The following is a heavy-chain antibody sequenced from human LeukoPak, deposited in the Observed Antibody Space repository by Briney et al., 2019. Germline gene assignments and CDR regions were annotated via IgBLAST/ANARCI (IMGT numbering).Heavy chain of an antibody. CDR1: GFTFSTYS. CDR3: ARGPGGASYYYYYYMDV. Sequence: GGSLRLSCAASGFTFSTYSMNWVRQAPGKGLEWVSSVISTGTYVYYADSVKGRLTISRDNAKNSLYLQMNSLRAEDTAVYYCARGPGGASYYYYYYMDVWGKGTTVTVSS. V-gene: IGHV3-21*01. D-gene: IGHD4/OR15-4a*01. J-gene: IGHJ6*03. CDR2: VISTGTYV.